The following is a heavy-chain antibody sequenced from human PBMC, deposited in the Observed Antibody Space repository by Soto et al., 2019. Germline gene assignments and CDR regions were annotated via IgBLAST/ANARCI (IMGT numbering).Heavy chain of an antibody. CDR1: GFTFGDYA. J-gene: IGHJ4*02. CDR3: TSEGEYERSGTYGYFDY. D-gene: IGHD3-10*01. V-gene: IGHV3-49*04. Sequence: EVQLVESGGGLVQPGRSLRLSCTASGFTFGDYALSWVRQAPGKGLEWVGVIRSKTYGGTTEYATSVTGRFTISRDDSKSTGYLQLNSLRSDDTAVYYCTSEGEYERSGTYGYFDYWGQGTLVTVSS. CDR2: IRSKTYGGTT.